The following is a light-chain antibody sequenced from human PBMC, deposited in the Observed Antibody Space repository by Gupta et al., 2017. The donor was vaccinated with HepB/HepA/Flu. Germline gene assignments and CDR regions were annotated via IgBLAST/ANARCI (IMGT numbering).Light chain of an antibody. CDR3: AAWDDSLSGPV. J-gene: IGLJ3*02. CDR2: RNN. CDR1: SSNIGSNY. V-gene: IGLV1-47*01. Sequence: SVLPPPPSASGPPGPRLTISRSGSSSNIGSNYVYWYQQLPGTAPKLLIYRNNQRPSGVPERFSGSKSGTAASLAISGLRAEEEADYYCAAWDDSLSGPVFGGGTKLTVL.